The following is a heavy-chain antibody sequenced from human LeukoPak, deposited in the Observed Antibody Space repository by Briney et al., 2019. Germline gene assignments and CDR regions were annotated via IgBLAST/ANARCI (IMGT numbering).Heavy chain of an antibody. CDR1: GXTFSSYA. D-gene: IGHD1-1*01. J-gene: IGHJ5*01. CDR3: AKGQELDDGVFDS. V-gene: IGHV3-23*01. Sequence: PGGSLRLSCAASGXTFSSYAMSWVRQAPGKGLEWVSARGSGTNTYYADSVKGRFTISRDDSKNTLYLQMNSLRVEDTATFYCAKGQELDDGVFDSWGQGTMVTVSS. CDR2: RGSGTNT.